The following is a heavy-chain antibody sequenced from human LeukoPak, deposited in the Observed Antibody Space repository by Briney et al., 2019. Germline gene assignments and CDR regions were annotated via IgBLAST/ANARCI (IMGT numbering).Heavy chain of an antibody. J-gene: IGHJ4*02. CDR3: ARIGYCSSTSCHPNDY. V-gene: IGHV3-21*01. CDR2: ISSSSSYI. CDR1: GFTFSSYS. D-gene: IGHD2-2*01. Sequence: GGSLRLSCAASGFTFSSYSMNWVRQAPGKGLEWVSSISSSSSYIYYADSVKGRFTISRDNAKNSLYLQMNSLRAEDTAVYYCARIGYCSSTSCHPNDYWGQGTLVTVSS.